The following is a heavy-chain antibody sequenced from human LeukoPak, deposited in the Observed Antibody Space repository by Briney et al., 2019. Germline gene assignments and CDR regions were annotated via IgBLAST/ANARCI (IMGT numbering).Heavy chain of an antibody. CDR2: IKGDGSEK. V-gene: IGHV3-7*03. Sequence: GGSLRLSCAASGFTVSSNYMSWVRQAPGKGLEWVAYIKGDGSEKSYVDSVRGRFTISRDNAKNSLYLQMDSLRVEDTAVYYCARGGVSRAAFDIWGQGTMVTVSS. J-gene: IGHJ3*02. CDR1: GFTVSSNY. CDR3: ARGGVSRAAFDI.